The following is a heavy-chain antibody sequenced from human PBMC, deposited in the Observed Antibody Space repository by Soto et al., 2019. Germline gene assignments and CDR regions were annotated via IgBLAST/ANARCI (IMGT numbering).Heavy chain of an antibody. CDR3: ARGETVVITLHG. Sequence: QLQLQESGPGLVKPSETLSLTCTVSGGSISSSSYYWGWIRQPPGKGLEWIGSIYYSGSTYYNPSLKSRVTISVDTSNNQFSLKLSSVPAADTAVYYCARGETVVITLHGWGQGTLVTVSS. CDR1: GGSISSSSYY. V-gene: IGHV4-39*01. CDR2: IYYSGST. D-gene: IGHD2-15*01. J-gene: IGHJ4*02.